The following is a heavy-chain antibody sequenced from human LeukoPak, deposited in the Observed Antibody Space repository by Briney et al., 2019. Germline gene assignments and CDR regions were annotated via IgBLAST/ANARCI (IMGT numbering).Heavy chain of an antibody. V-gene: IGHV1-8*02. Sequence: GASVKVSCKASGYTFTSYYMHWVRQAPGQGLEWMGWMNPNSGNTGYAQKFQGRVTMTRNTSISTAYMELSSLRSEDTAVYYCARAELRYFDWPPGDYWGQGTLVTVSS. J-gene: IGHJ4*02. CDR2: MNPNSGNT. CDR3: ARAELRYFDWPPGDY. CDR1: GYTFTSYY. D-gene: IGHD3-9*01.